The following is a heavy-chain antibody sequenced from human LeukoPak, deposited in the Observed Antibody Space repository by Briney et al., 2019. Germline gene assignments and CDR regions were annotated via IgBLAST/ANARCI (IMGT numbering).Heavy chain of an antibody. CDR1: GFTFTTYW. V-gene: IGHV3-7*01. Sequence: GGSLRLSCAASGFTFTTYWMGWVRQAPGKGLEWVASIKQDGNEKYYVDSVKGRFTISRDSAENTLYLQMNSLRAEDTAVYYCASGDWFDPWGQGTLVTVSS. CDR2: IKQDGNEK. J-gene: IGHJ5*02. D-gene: IGHD3-10*01. CDR3: ASGDWFDP.